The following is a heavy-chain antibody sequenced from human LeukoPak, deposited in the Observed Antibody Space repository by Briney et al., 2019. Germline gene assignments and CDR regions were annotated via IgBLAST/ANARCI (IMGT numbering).Heavy chain of an antibody. J-gene: IGHJ4*02. CDR1: GGSISSGDYY. D-gene: IGHD3-22*01. V-gene: IGHV4-31*03. Sequence: SETLSLTCTVSGGSISSGDYYWNWIRQHPGKGLEWIGYIYSSGSTYSNPSLKSRVTISVDTSKNQFSLKLTSVTAADTAVYYCARGRVENYYDSRHQLFDYWGQGTLVTVSS. CDR2: IYSSGST. CDR3: ARGRVENYYDSRHQLFDY.